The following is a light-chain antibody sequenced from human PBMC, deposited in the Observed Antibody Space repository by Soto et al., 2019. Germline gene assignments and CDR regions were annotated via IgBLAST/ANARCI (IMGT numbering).Light chain of an antibody. V-gene: IGKV3-20*01. CDR2: GAS. J-gene: IGKJ4*01. Sequence: EIVLTQSPCTLSLSPGERATLSCRAIQSVSSSHLAWYQQKPGQAPRLLIYGASSRATGIPDRFSGSGSGTDFTLTISRLEPEDFVVYYCQQYGSSPPLTFGGGTKVDIK. CDR3: QQYGSSPPLT. CDR1: QSVSSSH.